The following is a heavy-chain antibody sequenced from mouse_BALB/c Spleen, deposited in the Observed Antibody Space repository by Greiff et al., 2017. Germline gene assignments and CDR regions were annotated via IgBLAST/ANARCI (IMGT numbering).Heavy chain of an antibody. CDR1: GYSFTSYW. CDR3: TRSYDGYYPYAMDY. J-gene: IGHJ4*01. CDR2: IYPGNSDT. V-gene: IGHV1-5*01. Sequence: VQLQQSGTVLARPGASVKMSCKASGYSFTSYWMHWVKQRPGQGLEWIGAIYPGNSDTSYNQKFKGKAKLTAVTSASTAYMELSSLTNEDSAVYYCTRSYDGYYPYAMDYWGQGTSVTVSS. D-gene: IGHD2-3*01.